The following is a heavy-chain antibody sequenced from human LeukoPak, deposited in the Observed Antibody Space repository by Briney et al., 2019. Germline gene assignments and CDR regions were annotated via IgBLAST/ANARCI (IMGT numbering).Heavy chain of an antibody. D-gene: IGHD3-22*01. Sequence: SETLSLTCTVSGGSTSSGSYYWSWIRQPAGKGLEWIGRIYTSGSTNYNPSLKSRVTISVDTSKNQFSLKLSSVTAADTAVYYCARAGYYEGWFDPWGQGTLVTVSS. CDR1: GGSTSSGSYY. CDR3: ARAGYYEGWFDP. CDR2: IYTSGST. J-gene: IGHJ5*02. V-gene: IGHV4-61*02.